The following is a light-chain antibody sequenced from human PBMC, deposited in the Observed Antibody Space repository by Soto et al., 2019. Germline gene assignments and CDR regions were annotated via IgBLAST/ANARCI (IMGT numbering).Light chain of an antibody. V-gene: IGKV3-20*01. CDR1: QSVSNNY. J-gene: IGKJ4*02. CDR2: GAS. CDR3: QQYGRSGT. Sequence: EGVVPPSRVPTCLCPGERATLSCRASQSVSNNYLAWYQQKPGQAPRLLIYGASNRATGIPDRFSGSGSGTDFTLTISRLEPEDFAVYYCQQYGRSGTLGEGTKVDIK.